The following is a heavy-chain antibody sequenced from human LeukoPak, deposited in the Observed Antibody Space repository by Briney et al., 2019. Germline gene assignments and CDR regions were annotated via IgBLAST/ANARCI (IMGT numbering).Heavy chain of an antibody. CDR2: INPSGGST. J-gene: IGHJ6*03. CDR1: GYTFTSYY. D-gene: IGHD3-22*01. V-gene: IGHV1-46*01. Sequence: ASVKVSCKASGYTFTSYYMHWVRQAPGQGLEWMGIINPSGGSTSYAQKFQGRVTMTRDMSTSTVYMELSSLRSEDTAVYYCARDPGPRYYYDSSGYYANSYYYYYMDVWGKGTTGTVSS. CDR3: ARDPGPRYYYDSSGYYANSYYYYYMDV.